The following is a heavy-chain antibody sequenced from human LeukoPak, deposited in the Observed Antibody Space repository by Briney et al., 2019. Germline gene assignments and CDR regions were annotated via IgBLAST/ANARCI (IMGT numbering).Heavy chain of an antibody. Sequence: ASVKVSCKASGYTFTSYAMNWVRQAPGQGLEWMGWINTNTGNPTYAQGFTGRFVFSLDTSVSTAYLQISSLKAEDTAVYYCARDGELVGATLNLDYWGQGTLVTVSS. CDR2: INTNTGNP. D-gene: IGHD1-26*01. V-gene: IGHV7-4-1*02. CDR3: ARDGELVGATLNLDY. J-gene: IGHJ4*02. CDR1: GYTFTSYA.